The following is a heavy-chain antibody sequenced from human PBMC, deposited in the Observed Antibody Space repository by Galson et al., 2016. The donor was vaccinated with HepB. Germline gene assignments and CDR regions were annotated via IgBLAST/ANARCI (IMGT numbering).Heavy chain of an antibody. V-gene: IGHV6-1*01. Sequence: CAISGDSVSSDSAAWNWIRQSPSGGLEWLGRTYYRSKWYNAYALSVKSRITMNADTSKNQFSLQLNSVTPEDTALYFCARAEANWDGGGDNWFDPWGQGTLVTVSS. CDR2: TYYRSKWYN. D-gene: IGHD7-27*01. CDR3: ARAEANWDGGGDNWFDP. CDR1: GDSVSSDSAA. J-gene: IGHJ5*02.